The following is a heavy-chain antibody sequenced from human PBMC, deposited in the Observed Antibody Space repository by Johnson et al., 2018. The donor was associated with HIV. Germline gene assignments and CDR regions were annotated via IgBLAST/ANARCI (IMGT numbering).Heavy chain of an antibody. CDR1: GFTFSSYW. CDR3: AKAPSSSWHAFDI. D-gene: IGHD6-13*01. Sequence: EVQLVESGGGLVQPGGSLRLSCAASGFTFSSYWMSWVRQAPGKGLEWVANIKEDGSEKYYVDSVKGRFTISRDNSKNTLYLQMNSLRAEDTAVYYCAKAPSSSWHAFDIWGQGTMVTVSS. CDR2: IKEDGSEK. V-gene: IGHV3-7*03. J-gene: IGHJ3*02.